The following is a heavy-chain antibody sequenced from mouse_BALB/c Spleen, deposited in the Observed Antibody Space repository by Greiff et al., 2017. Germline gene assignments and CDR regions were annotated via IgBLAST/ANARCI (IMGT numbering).Heavy chain of an antibody. CDR2: ISSGGGST. CDR1: GFAFSSYD. Sequence: EVKLMESGGGLVKPGGSLKLSCAASGFAFSSYDMSWVRQTPEKRLEWVAYISSGGGSTYYPDTVKGRFTISRDNAKNTLYLQMSSLKSEDTAMYYCARHPSIYYDYDRFAYWGQGTLVTVSA. V-gene: IGHV5-12-1*01. CDR3: ARHPSIYYDYDRFAY. D-gene: IGHD2-4*01. J-gene: IGHJ3*01.